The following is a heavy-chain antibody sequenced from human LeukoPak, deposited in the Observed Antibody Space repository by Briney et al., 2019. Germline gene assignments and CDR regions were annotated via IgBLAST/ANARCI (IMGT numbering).Heavy chain of an antibody. D-gene: IGHD3-16*01. V-gene: IGHV1-2*04. J-gene: IGHJ6*02. CDR3: ARDATGTRPITFDMDV. CDR2: INPNSGDT. CDR1: GYTFTGCY. Sequence: GASVKVSCKASGYTFTGCYMHWVRQAPGQGLEWMGWINPNSGDTNYAQKFQGWVTMTRDTSISTAYMELSRLRSDDTAVYYCARDATGTRPITFDMDVWGQGTTVTVSS.